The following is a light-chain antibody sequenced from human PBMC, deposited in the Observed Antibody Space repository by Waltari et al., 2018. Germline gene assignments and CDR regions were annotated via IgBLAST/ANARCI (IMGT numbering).Light chain of an antibody. V-gene: IGKV3-15*01. Sequence: EIVMTQSPATLSVSPGERATLPCRASQSVSSNLAWYQQKPGQAPRLLIYGAATRATGIPDRFSGRGSGTEFTLTISSMQSEDFAVYYCQQYNNWPPTFGQGTRLEIK. CDR2: GAA. J-gene: IGKJ5*01. CDR3: QQYNNWPPT. CDR1: QSVSSN.